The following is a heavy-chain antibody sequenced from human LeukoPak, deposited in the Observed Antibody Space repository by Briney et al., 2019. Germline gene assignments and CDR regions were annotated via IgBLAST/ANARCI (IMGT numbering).Heavy chain of an antibody. V-gene: IGHV3-23*01. CDR3: AKGGYFDSTNEDYFDY. D-gene: IGHD3-9*01. J-gene: IGHJ4*02. CDR2: ISGSGGST. Sequence: GGSLRLSCAASGFTFSSCAMSWVRQAPGEGLEWVSDISGSGGSTYYADSVKGRFTISRDNSKNTLYLQMNSLRAEDTAVYYCAKGGYFDSTNEDYFDYWGQGTLVTVSS. CDR1: GFTFSSCA.